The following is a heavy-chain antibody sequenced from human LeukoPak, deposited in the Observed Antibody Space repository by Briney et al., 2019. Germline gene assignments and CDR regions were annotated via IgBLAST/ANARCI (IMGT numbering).Heavy chain of an antibody. J-gene: IGHJ4*02. CDR2: IKQDGSEK. D-gene: IGHD3-22*01. V-gene: IGHV3-7*04. Sequence: GGSLRLSCAASGFSFRSYWMSWVRQAPGKGLEWVVNIKQDGSEKYYVDSVKGRFTISRDNAKNSLYLQMNSLRAEDTAVYYCARGRYYYDSSGYRDLRYYFDYWGQGTLVTVSS. CDR3: ARGRYYYDSSGYRDLRYYFDY. CDR1: GFSFRSYW.